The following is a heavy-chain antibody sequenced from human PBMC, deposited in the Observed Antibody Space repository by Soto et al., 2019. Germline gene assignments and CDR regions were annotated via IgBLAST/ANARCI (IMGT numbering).Heavy chain of an antibody. CDR2: ISTYSGDT. J-gene: IGHJ4*02. Sequence: ASVKVSCKPSGYTFSSYSINWVLQAPGQGLAWMAWISTYSGDTHYAARVQGRATVTLDKSARTAFMEMRGLTPDDTAVYFRARDNGYFDLWGQGTLVTVS. CDR1: GYTFSSYS. CDR3: ARDNGYFDL. V-gene: IGHV1-18*04.